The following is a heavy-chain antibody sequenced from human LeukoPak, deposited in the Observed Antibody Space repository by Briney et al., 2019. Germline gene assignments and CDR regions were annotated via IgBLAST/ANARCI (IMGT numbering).Heavy chain of an antibody. CDR1: GFTFSGYA. CDR3: AKAVGFWDFDL. CDR2: TSGSGGST. V-gene: IGHV3-23*01. J-gene: IGHJ2*01. Sequence: GSLRLSCAASGFTFSGYAMSWVRQAPGKGLEWVSATSGSGGSTYYADSVKGRFTISRDNSKNTLYLQMNSLRAEDTAVYYCAKAVGFWDFDLWGRGTLVTVSS. D-gene: IGHD1-26*01.